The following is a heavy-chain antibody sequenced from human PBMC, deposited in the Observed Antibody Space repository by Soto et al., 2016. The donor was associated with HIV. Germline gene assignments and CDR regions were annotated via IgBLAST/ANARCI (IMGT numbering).Heavy chain of an antibody. CDR3: ATSRTTVTRTRGYYFDY. CDR2: ISGSGGTT. Sequence: EVQLLESGGGLVQPGRSLRLSCAASGSTFNIHAMSWVRQTPGKGLEWVSTISGSGGTTYYADYVRGRFTISRDNPKNILYLQMNSLRADDTALYYRATSRTTVTRTRGYYFDYWGQGALVIVSS. V-gene: IGHV3-23*01. CDR1: GSTFNIHA. D-gene: IGHD4-17*01. J-gene: IGHJ4*02.